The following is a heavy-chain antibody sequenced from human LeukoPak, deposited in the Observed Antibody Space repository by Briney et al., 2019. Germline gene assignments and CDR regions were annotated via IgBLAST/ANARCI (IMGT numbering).Heavy chain of an antibody. D-gene: IGHD5-18*01. V-gene: IGHV4-4*07. CDR3: ARTLYTAMAPHFDY. J-gene: IGHJ4*02. CDR2: IYTSGST. Sequence: SETLSLTCTVSGGSISSYYWSWIRQPAGKGLEWIGRIYTSGSTNYNPSLKSRVTMSVDTSKNQFSLKLSSVTAADTAVYYCARTLYTAMAPHFDYWGQGTLVTVSS. CDR1: GGSISSYY.